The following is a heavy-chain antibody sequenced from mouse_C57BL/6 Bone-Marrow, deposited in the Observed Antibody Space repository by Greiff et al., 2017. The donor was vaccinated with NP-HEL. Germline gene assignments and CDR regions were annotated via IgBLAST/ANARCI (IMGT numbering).Heavy chain of an antibody. J-gene: IGHJ4*01. Sequence: DVKLQESGPELVKPGASVKISCKASGYSFTDYYMHWVKQSHGNILDWIGYIYPYNGVSSYNQKFKGKATLTVDKSSSTAYMELRSLTSEDSAVYYCARRRPNPGYAMDYWGQGTSVTVSS. D-gene: IGHD4-1*01. CDR2: IYPYNGVS. CDR3: ARRRPNPGYAMDY. CDR1: GYSFTDYY. V-gene: IGHV1-31*01.